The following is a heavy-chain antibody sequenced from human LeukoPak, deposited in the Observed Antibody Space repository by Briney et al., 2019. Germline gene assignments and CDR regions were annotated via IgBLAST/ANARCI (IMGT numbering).Heavy chain of an antibody. D-gene: IGHD6-13*01. CDR1: GFIFSNAW. CDR3: TTDHSWY. V-gene: IGHV3-15*01. CDR2: IKSKTDGGTT. J-gene: IGHJ4*02. Sequence: GGSLRLSCEASGFIFSNAWMSWVRQAPGKGLEWVGRIKSKTDGGTTDYAAPVKGRITISRDDSKNTLDLQMNSLKIEDTAVYYCTTDHSWYWGQGTLVTVSS.